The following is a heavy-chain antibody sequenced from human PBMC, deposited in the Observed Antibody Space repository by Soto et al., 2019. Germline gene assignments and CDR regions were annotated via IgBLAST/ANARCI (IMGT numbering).Heavy chain of an antibody. CDR3: ARRYIVATIYDAFDI. CDR2: IYYSGST. J-gene: IGHJ3*02. D-gene: IGHD5-12*01. CDR1: GGSISSYY. V-gene: IGHV4-59*08. Sequence: PSETLSLTCTVSGGSISSYYWSWTRQPPGKGLEWIGYIYYSGSTNYNPSLKSRVTISVDTSKNQFSLKLSSVTAADTAVYYCARRYIVATIYDAFDIWGQGTMVTVSS.